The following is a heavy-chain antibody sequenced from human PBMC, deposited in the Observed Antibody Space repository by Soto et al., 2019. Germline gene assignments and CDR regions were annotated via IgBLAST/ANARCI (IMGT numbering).Heavy chain of an antibody. CDR2: ISSSSSYM. Sequence: GGFLRLSCAASGFTFSSYSMNWVRQAPGKGLEWVSSISSSSSYMYYADSVKGRFTISRDNAKNSLYLQMNSLRAEDTAVYYCARDYQRFDSSSLDGNWFDPWGQGTLVTVSS. V-gene: IGHV3-21*01. J-gene: IGHJ5*02. D-gene: IGHD6-13*01. CDR1: GFTFSSYS. CDR3: ARDYQRFDSSSLDGNWFDP.